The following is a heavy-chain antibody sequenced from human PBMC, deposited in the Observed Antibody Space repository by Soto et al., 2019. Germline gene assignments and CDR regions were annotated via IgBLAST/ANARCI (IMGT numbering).Heavy chain of an antibody. CDR2: IWYDGSNK. CDR1: GFTFSSYG. CDR3: ARERDGYNSGGIDY. Sequence: GGSLRLSCAASGFTFSSYGMHWVRQAPGKGLEWVAVIWYDGSNKYYADSVKGRFTISRDNSKNTLYLQMNSLRAEDTAVYYCARERDGYNSGGIDYWGQGTLVTVSS. D-gene: IGHD5-12*01. V-gene: IGHV3-33*01. J-gene: IGHJ4*02.